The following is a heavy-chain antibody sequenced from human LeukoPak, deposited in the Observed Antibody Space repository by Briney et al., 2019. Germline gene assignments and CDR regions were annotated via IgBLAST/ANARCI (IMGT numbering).Heavy chain of an antibody. D-gene: IGHD4-17*01. CDR3: AKAPKAYYGDYFDY. CDR1: GFTFSSYG. Sequence: GGTLRLSCAASGFTFSSYGMSWVRQAPGKGLEWVSAISGSGGSTYYADSVKGRFTISRDNSKNTLYLQMNSLRAEDTAVYYCAKAPKAYYGDYFDYWGQGTLVTVPS. V-gene: IGHV3-23*01. J-gene: IGHJ4*02. CDR2: ISGSGGST.